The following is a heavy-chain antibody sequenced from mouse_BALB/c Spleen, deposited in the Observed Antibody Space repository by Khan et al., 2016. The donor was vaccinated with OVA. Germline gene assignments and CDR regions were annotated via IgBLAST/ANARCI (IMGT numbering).Heavy chain of an antibody. D-gene: IGHD1-2*01. J-gene: IGHJ3*01. CDR1: GFTFSDYG. CDR2: ISDLAYTF. CDR3: ARGGGTAPFAY. Sequence: EVELVASGGGLVQPGGSRKLSCAASGFTFSDYGMAWVRQAPGKGPEWVAFISDLAYTFYYADTVTGRFTLSRENAKNTLYLEMSSLRSGDTAMYDCARGGGTAPFAYWGQGTLVTVSA. V-gene: IGHV5-15*02.